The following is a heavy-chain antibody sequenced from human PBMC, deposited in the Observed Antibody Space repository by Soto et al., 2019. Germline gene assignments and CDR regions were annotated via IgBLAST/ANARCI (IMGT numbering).Heavy chain of an antibody. D-gene: IGHD3-10*01. CDR1: GFTFSSYG. V-gene: IGHV3-33*01. CDR3: ARERAGFYYYGMDV. J-gene: IGHJ6*02. Sequence: QVQLVEPGGGVVQPGRSLRLSCAASGFTFSSYGMHWVRQAPGKGLEWVAVIWYDGSNKYYADSVKGRFTISRDNSKNTLYLQMNSLRAEDTAVYYCARERAGFYYYGMDVWGQGTTVTVSS. CDR2: IWYDGSNK.